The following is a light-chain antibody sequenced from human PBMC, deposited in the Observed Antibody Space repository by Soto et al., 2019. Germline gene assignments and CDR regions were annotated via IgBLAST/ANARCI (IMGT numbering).Light chain of an antibody. J-gene: IGKJ4*01. CDR2: TAS. CDR1: QNIDTY. CDR3: QQGYNTPLT. V-gene: IGKV1-39*01. Sequence: DLQMTQSPSSLSASVGDRVTITCRASQNIDTYLNWYQQKPGGAPNLLIFTASSLQSGVPSRFSGSGSGTDFTLTISSLQPEDFATYFCQQGYNTPLTFGGGTKVEIK.